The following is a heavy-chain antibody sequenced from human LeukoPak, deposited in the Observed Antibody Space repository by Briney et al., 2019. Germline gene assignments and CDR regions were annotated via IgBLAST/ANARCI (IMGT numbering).Heavy chain of an antibody. CDR1: GYSFTSYW. J-gene: IGHJ4*02. D-gene: IGHD3-16*01. CDR3: ARLSAVPRGEFDY. V-gene: IGHV5-51*01. Sequence: GESLKISCKGSGYSFTSYWIGWVRQMPGKGLEWMGIIYPGDSDTRYSPSFQGQATISADKSISTASLQWSSLKASDTAMYYCARLSAVPRGEFDYWGQGTLVTVS. CDR2: IYPGDSDT.